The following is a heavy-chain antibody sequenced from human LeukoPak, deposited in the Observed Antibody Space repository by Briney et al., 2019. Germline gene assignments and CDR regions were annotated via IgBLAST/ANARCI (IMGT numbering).Heavy chain of an antibody. CDR2: ISGSGGST. V-gene: IGHV3-23*01. CDR1: GFTFNSYA. Sequence: NPGGSLRLSCAASGFTFNSYAMSWVRQAPGKGLEGVSAISGSGGSTYYADSVKGRFTISRDNSKNTLYLQMNSLRAEDTAVYYCAKDLPSDYGDYFYYYYGMDVWGQGTTVTVSS. D-gene: IGHD4-17*01. CDR3: AKDLPSDYGDYFYYYYGMDV. J-gene: IGHJ6*02.